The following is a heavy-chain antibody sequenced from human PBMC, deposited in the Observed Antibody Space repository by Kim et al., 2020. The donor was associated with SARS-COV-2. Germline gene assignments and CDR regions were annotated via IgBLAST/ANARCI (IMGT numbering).Heavy chain of an antibody. J-gene: IGHJ5*02. CDR2: IWYDGNNK. D-gene: IGHD4-4*01. CDR1: GFTFSAFG. Sequence: GGSLRLSCAASGFTFSAFGMHWVRQAPGKGLEWVAVIWYDGNNKYYADSVKGRFTISRDNSKNTLYLQMNSLRAEDAAVYYCAKEIMGYSNYVYWLDPWGQGTLVTVSS. CDR3: AKEIMGYSNYVYWLDP. V-gene: IGHV3-33*06.